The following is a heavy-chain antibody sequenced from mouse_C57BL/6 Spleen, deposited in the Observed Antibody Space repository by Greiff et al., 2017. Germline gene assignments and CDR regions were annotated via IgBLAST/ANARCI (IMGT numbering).Heavy chain of an antibody. Sequence: VQLQQSGPELVKPGASVKISCKASGYAFSSSWMNWVKQRPGKGLEWIGRIYPGDGDTNYNGKFKGKATLTADKSSSTAYMQLSSLTSEDSAVYFCEAYYRNEGAMDYWGQGTSVTVSS. J-gene: IGHJ4*01. V-gene: IGHV1-82*01. CDR2: IYPGDGDT. CDR3: EAYYRNEGAMDY. D-gene: IGHD2-14*01. CDR1: GYAFSSSW.